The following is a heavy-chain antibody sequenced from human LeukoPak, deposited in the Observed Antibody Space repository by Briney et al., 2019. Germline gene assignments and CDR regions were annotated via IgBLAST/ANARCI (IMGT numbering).Heavy chain of an antibody. D-gene: IGHD2-8*01. Sequence: GESLKISCKGSGYTFSSYWIGWVRQMPGKGLEWMGIIYPDDSDTRYSPSFQGQVAISADKSISTAYLQWSSLKASDTAMYYCARLAYCSNDVCYSNYYYSMDVWGKGTTVTVSS. CDR3: ARLAYCSNDVCYSNYYYSMDV. J-gene: IGHJ6*03. CDR2: IYPDDSDT. CDR1: GYTFSSYW. V-gene: IGHV5-51*01.